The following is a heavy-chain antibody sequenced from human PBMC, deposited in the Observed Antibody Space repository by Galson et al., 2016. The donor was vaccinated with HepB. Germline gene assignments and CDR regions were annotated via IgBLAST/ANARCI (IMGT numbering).Heavy chain of an antibody. V-gene: IGHV1-18*01. CDR3: ARDGERISGAAFRSQPGDS. CDR1: GYTFRNHG. Sequence: SVKVSCKASGYTFRNHGISWVRQAPGQGLEWMGWISGYNDDTKNAQKFKDRLTMTTDTFTNTAYMELRSLTTDDTAVYYCARDGERISGAAFRSQPGDSWGRGTRITVS. D-gene: IGHD2/OR15-2a*01. CDR2: ISGYNDDT. J-gene: IGHJ1*01.